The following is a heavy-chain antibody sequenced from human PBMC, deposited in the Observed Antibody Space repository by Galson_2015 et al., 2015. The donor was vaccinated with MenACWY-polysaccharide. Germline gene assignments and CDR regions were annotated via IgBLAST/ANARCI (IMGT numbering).Heavy chain of an antibody. CDR3: AREETFYDILTAYYYAFEI. D-gene: IGHD3-9*01. V-gene: IGHV3-7*01. CDR1: GFTFSRSW. J-gene: IGHJ3*02. CDR2: IKQDGSEK. Sequence: SLRLSCAASGFTFSRSWMSWVRQAPGKGLEWVANIKQDGSEKNYVDSVKGRFTIFRDNAKNSLYVQMNSLRAEDTAVYYCAREETFYDILTAYYYAFEIWGQGTMVTVSS.